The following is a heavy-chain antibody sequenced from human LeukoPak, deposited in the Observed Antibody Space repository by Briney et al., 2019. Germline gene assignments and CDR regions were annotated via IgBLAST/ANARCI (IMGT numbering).Heavy chain of an antibody. CDR1: GFTFSSYG. Sequence: GGSLRLFCAASGFTFSSYGMHWVRQAPGKGLEWVAFIRYDGSNKYYADSVKGRFTISRDNSKNTLYLQMNSLRAEDTAVYYCTRHRYSSSWYEKYFQHWGQGTLVTVSS. V-gene: IGHV3-30*02. J-gene: IGHJ1*01. CDR3: TRHRYSSSWYEKYFQH. D-gene: IGHD6-13*01. CDR2: IRYDGSNK.